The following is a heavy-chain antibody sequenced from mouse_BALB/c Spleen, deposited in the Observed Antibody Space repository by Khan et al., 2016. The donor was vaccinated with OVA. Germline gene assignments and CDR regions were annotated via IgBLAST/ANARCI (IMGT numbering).Heavy chain of an antibody. D-gene: IGHD1-1*01. J-gene: IGHJ2*02. V-gene: IGHV3-2*02. CDR3: ARGNYYGYYFDY. Sequence: VQLKESGPGLVKPSQSLSLTCTVTGYSITSNYAWNWIRQFPGNKLEWMGYISYSGSTTYNPSLKSRISITRDTSKNQFFLRLKSVTTEDTATYYCARGNYYGYYFDYWGQGTSLTVSS. CDR2: ISYSGST. CDR1: GYSITSNYA.